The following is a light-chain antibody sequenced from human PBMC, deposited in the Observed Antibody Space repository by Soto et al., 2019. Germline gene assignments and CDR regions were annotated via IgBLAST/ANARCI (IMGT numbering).Light chain of an antibody. CDR1: SSDVGGYNY. V-gene: IGLV2-14*01. J-gene: IGLJ1*01. Sequence: QSALTQPASVSGSPGQSITISCTGTSSDVGGYNYVSWYQQHLGKAPKLMIYEVSNRPSGVSNRFSGSKSGNTASLTISGLQAEDEADYYCSSYTSSRYVFGTGTKLTVL. CDR3: SSYTSSRYV. CDR2: EVS.